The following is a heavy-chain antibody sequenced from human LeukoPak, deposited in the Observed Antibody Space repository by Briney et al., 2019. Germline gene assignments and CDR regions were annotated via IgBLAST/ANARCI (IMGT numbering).Heavy chain of an antibody. J-gene: IGHJ4*02. D-gene: IGHD3-10*01. CDR2: INPSVGDT. Sequence: GASVKVSCKASGYTFTSHLMHWVRQASGQGLEWMGIINPSVGDTNYAQKFKGRVTMTRDTSTSTVYMELSSLRSEDTAVYYCARETPPYGPLDYWGQGTLVTVSS. CDR1: GYTFTSHL. CDR3: ARETPPYGPLDY. V-gene: IGHV1-46*01.